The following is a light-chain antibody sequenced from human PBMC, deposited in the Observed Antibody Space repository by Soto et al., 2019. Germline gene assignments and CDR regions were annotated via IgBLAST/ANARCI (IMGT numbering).Light chain of an antibody. Sequence: IVLTQSPATLSLSPGERATLSCRASQSVSSYLAWYQQKPGQAPRLLIYDASNRATGIPARFSGSGSGTDFTLTISSLEPEDFALYYCQQRSNWPLTFGGGTKVDIK. CDR3: QQRSNWPLT. J-gene: IGKJ4*01. V-gene: IGKV3-11*01. CDR1: QSVSSY. CDR2: DAS.